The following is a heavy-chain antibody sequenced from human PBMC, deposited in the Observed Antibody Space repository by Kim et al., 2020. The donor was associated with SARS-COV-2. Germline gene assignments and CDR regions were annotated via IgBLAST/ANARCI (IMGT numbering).Heavy chain of an antibody. J-gene: IGHJ6*02. Sequence: SVKVSCKASGGTFSSYTISWVRQAPGQGLEWMGRIIPILGIANYAQKFQGRVTITADKSTSTAYMELSSLRSEDTAVYYCARKKGYYYGMDVWGQGTTVTVSS. CDR2: IIPILGIA. CDR1: GGTFSSYT. CDR3: ARKKGYYYGMDV. V-gene: IGHV1-69*02.